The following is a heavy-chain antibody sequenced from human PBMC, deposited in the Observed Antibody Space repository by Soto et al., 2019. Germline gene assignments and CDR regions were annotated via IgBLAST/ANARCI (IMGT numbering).Heavy chain of an antibody. Sequence: GGSLRLSCAASGFTFSSYGMHWVRQAPGKGLEWVAVIWYDGSNKYYADSVKGRFTISRDNSKNTLYLQMNSLRAEDTAVYYCARDLGYSTSGVRYAFYYGMDVWGQGTTVTVSS. CDR2: IWYDGSNK. J-gene: IGHJ6*02. D-gene: IGHD2-8*01. CDR3: ARDLGYSTSGVRYAFYYGMDV. V-gene: IGHV3-33*01. CDR1: GFTFSSYG.